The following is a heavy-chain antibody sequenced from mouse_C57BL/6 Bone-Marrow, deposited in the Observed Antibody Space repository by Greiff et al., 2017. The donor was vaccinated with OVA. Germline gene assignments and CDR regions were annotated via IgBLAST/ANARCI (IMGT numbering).Heavy chain of an antibody. CDR2: INPNNGGT. Sequence: EVQLQQSGPELVKPGASVKISCKASGYTFTDYYMNWVKQSPGKSLEWIGNINPNNGGTSYNQKFKGKATLTVDKSSSTAYMELRSLTSEDSAVYYCVSTVVDGGGVEGWGKGTTLTVAS. CDR3: VSTVVDGGGVEG. J-gene: IGHJ2*01. CDR1: GYTFTDYY. V-gene: IGHV1-26*01. D-gene: IGHD1-1*01.